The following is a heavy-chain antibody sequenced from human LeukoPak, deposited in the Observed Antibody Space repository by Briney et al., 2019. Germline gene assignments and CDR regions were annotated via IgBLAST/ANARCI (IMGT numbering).Heavy chain of an antibody. D-gene: IGHD7-27*01. J-gene: IGHJ4*02. V-gene: IGHV3-48*01. Sequence: GGSLRLSCAASGFTFSTYSMNWVRQAPGKGLEWVSYISSSSSTIYYADSVKGRFTISRDNARNSLYLQMNSLRAEDTAVYYGARGATGDRLGYWGQGTLVTVSS. CDR3: ARGATGDRLGY. CDR1: GFTFSTYS. CDR2: ISSSSSTI.